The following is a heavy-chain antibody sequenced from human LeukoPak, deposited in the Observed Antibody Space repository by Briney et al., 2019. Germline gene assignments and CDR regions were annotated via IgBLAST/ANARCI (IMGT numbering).Heavy chain of an antibody. CDR3: ARDATTSGATIGMDV. CDR1: GFTFSSYG. J-gene: IGHJ6*02. CDR2: IWYDGSNK. D-gene: IGHD1-26*01. V-gene: IGHV3-33*01. Sequence: GGSLRLSCAASGFTFSSYGMHWVRQAPGKGLEWVAVIWYDGSNKYYADSVKGRFTISRDNSKNTLYMQMNSLRAEDTAVYYCARDATTSGATIGMDVWGQGTTVTVSS.